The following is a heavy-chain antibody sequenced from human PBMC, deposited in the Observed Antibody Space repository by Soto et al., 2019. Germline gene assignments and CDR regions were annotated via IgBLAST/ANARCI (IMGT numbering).Heavy chain of an antibody. D-gene: IGHD2-21*01. CDR1: GGSISSSSYY. J-gene: IGHJ4*02. Sequence: PSETLSLTCTVSGGSISSSSYYWGWIRQPPGKGLEWIGSIYYSGSPYYNPSLKSRVTMSVDTSKNQFSLKLTSVNAADTAVYYCTRGGDAYKNGHWGQGTLVTVSS. CDR3: TRGGDAYKNGH. CDR2: IYYSGSP. V-gene: IGHV4-39*07.